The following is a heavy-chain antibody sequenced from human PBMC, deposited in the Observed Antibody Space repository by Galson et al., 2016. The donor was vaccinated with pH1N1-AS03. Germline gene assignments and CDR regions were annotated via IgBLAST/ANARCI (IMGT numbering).Heavy chain of an antibody. Sequence: SETLSLTCTVSGGSVSSYYWSWIRQPPGKGLEWTGYIFHSGRTNSNPSLKSRVTISIDTSTNQFSLELSSVIAADTSIYYCARRFSEFLVADISEAFDIWGPGTLVTVSS. CDR3: ARRFSEFLVADISEAFDI. V-gene: IGHV4-59*08. CDR2: IFHSGRT. D-gene: IGHD3-3*01. CDR1: GGSVSSYY. J-gene: IGHJ3*02.